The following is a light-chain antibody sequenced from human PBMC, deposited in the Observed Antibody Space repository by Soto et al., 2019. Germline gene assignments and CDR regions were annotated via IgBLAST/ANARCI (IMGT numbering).Light chain of an antibody. V-gene: IGKV3-20*01. CDR1: QSVSNNY. J-gene: IGKJ1*01. Sequence: EIVMTQSPVTLSVSPGERATLSCRASQSVSNNYLAWYQQKPGQAPRLLIHDASSRATGISDRFTGSGSGTDFTLTITTLEPEDFAVYYCQQYGSSPRTFGLGTKVDNK. CDR2: DAS. CDR3: QQYGSSPRT.